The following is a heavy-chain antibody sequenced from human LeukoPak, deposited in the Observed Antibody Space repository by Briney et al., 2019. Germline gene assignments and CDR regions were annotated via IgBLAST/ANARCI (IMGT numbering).Heavy chain of an antibody. D-gene: IGHD3-10*01. CDR2: THYRGDI. CDR3: GRNLGSGSDH. J-gene: IGHJ4*02. V-gene: IGHV4-59*02. CDR1: GASVSSDY. Sequence: SSETLSLTCSVSGASVSSDYWNWIRQSPGRGLEWIGYTHYRGDINYNPSLKSRLTMSVDASSNQVSLKLSSVTAADAAVYYCGRNLGSGSDHWGQETLVTVSS.